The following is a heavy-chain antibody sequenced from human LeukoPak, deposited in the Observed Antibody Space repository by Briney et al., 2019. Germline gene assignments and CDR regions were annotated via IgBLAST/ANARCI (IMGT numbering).Heavy chain of an antibody. CDR1: GFSFKSYA. CDR2: ISSDGSDK. V-gene: IGHV3-30*18. Sequence: PGGSLRLSCAASGFSFKSYAMHWVRQAPGKGLEWVAVISSDGSDKYYGDSVKGRLTISRDNSMNTLYLQMNSLRVEDTAVYYCAKDGGRVAAALDFWGQGTPVTVSS. D-gene: IGHD6-13*01. CDR3: AKDGGRVAAALDF. J-gene: IGHJ4*02.